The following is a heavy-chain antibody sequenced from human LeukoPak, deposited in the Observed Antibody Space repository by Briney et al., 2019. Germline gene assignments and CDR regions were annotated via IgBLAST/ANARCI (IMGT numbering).Heavy chain of an antibody. D-gene: IGHD6-13*01. CDR2: IGTITSTT. V-gene: IGHV3-48*03. CDR3: ARTAYDLRGQRLVPGFDS. CDR1: GLTFRIFE. Sequence: GGSLRLSCAASGLTFRIFEMNWVRQAPGKGLEWVSYIGTITSTTYYADSVKGRFTVSRDDAKSSLYLQMSSLRAEDTAVYYCARTAYDLRGQRLVPGFDSWGQGTLVTVSS. J-gene: IGHJ4*02.